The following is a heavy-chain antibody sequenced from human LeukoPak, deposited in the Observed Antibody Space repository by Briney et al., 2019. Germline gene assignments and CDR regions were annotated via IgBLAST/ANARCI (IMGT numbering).Heavy chain of an antibody. CDR1: GFTFDDYA. J-gene: IGHJ4*02. CDR3: ASYTLWYGDS. Sequence: PGGSLRLSCAASGFTFDDYAMHWVRQAPGKGLEWVSGISWNSGSIGYADSVKGRFTISRDNAKNSLYLQMNSLRAEDTAVYYCASYTLWYGDSWGQGTLVTVSS. V-gene: IGHV3-9*01. CDR2: ISWNSGSI. D-gene: IGHD3-10*01.